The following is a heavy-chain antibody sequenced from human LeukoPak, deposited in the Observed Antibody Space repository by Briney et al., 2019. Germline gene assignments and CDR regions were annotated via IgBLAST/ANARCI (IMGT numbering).Heavy chain of an antibody. CDR2: IIPILGIA. CDR3: ARDLRGPYDIAADTLFDY. CDR1: GGTFSSYA. Sequence: GASVKVSCKASGGTFSSYAISWVRQAPGQGLEWMGRIIPILGIANYAQKFQGRVTITADKSTSTAYMELSSLRSEDTAVYYCARDLRGPYDIAADTLFDYWGQGTLVTVSS. J-gene: IGHJ4*02. D-gene: IGHD6-13*01. V-gene: IGHV1-69*04.